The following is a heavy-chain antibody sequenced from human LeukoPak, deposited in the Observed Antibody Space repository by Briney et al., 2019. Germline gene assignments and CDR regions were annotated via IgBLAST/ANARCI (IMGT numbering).Heavy chain of an antibody. J-gene: IGHJ4*02. D-gene: IGHD6-13*01. V-gene: IGHV1-46*01. CDR2: INPSGGST. CDR3: ARVHGVAAVPFDY. CDR1: GYTFTSYY. Sequence: ASVKVSCKASGYTFTSYYMRWVRQAPGQGLEWMGIINPSGGSTSYAQKFQGRVTMTRDTSTSTVYMELSSLRSDDTAVYYCARVHGVAAVPFDYWGQGTLVTVSS.